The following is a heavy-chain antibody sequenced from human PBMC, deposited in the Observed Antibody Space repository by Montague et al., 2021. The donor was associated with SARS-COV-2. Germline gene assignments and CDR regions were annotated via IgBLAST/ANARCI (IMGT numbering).Heavy chain of an antibody. CDR3: AHRRLHTGSFDY. D-gene: IGHD1-26*01. CDR1: GFSRSTSGVG. J-gene: IGHJ4*02. V-gene: IGHV2-5*02. Sequence: PPLVKPTQTLTLTCTFSGFSRSTSGVGVGWIRQPPGKALEWLALSYWDDDKRYSPSLKSRLTITKDTSKNQVVLTVTNMDPVDTATYYCAHRRLHTGSFDYWGQGALVTVSS. CDR2: SYWDDDK.